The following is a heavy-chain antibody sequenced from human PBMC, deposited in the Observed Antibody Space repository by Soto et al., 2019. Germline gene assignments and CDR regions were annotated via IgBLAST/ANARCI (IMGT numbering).Heavy chain of an antibody. CDR1: GDSVSSNSAA. J-gene: IGHJ6*02. D-gene: IGHD2-2*01. CDR3: ASARGRYCSSTSCFADYYYYYGMDV. V-gene: IGHV6-1*01. Sequence: TLSLTCAISGDSVSSNSAAWNWIRQSPSRGLEWLGRTYYRSKWYNDYAVSVKSRITINPDTSKNQFSLQLNSVTPEDTAVYYCASARGRYCSSTSCFADYYYYYGMDVWGQGTTVTVSS. CDR2: TYYRSKWYN.